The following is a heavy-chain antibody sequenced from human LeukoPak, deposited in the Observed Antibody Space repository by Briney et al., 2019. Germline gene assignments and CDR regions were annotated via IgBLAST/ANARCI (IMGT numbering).Heavy chain of an antibody. V-gene: IGHV4-59*04. CDR3: ARGSYDVLTGYSTFGEY. CDR2: IYYSGST. J-gene: IGHJ4*02. D-gene: IGHD3-9*01. CDR1: GGSFSTYY. Sequence: SETLSLTCTVSGGSFSTYYWSWIRQPPGKGLEWIGYIYYSGSTYYNPSLKSRVTVSLDTSKNQFSLKLSSVTAADTAVYYCARGSYDVLTGYSTFGEYWGQGTLLTVSS.